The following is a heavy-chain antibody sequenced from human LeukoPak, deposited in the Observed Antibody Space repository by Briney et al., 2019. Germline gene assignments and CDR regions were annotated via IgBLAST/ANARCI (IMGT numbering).Heavy chain of an antibody. CDR2: ISGNSVYM. J-gene: IGHJ6*04. CDR3: ARDLASSDV. Sequence: GGSLRLSCAASGFSFSDYYMGWIRQAPGKGLEWLSYISGNSVYMNYADSVKGRFTISRDNAKNSLYLQMNSLRAEDTALYYCARDLASSDVWGKGTTVTVSS. D-gene: IGHD3-16*01. CDR1: GFSFSDYY. V-gene: IGHV3-11*05.